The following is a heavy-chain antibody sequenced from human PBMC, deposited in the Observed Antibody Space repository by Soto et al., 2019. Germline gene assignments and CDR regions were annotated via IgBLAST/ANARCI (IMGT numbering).Heavy chain of an antibody. CDR2: INPNSGNT. Sequence: ASVKVSCKASGYTFTVYYMHWVRQAPGQGLEWMGWINPNSGNTGYAQKFQGRVTMTRNTSISTAYMELSSLRSEDTAVYYFARERTVAGNDYWGQGALVTVSA. CDR1: GYTFTVYY. CDR3: ARERTVAGNDY. D-gene: IGHD6-19*01. J-gene: IGHJ4*02. V-gene: IGHV1-8*02.